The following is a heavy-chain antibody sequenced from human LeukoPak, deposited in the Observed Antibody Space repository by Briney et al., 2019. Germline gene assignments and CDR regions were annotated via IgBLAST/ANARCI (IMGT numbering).Heavy chain of an antibody. CDR1: GFTFSSYW. CDR3: ARHRSLKIDY. CDR2: IKSDGSST. Sequence: QPGGSLRLSCVASGFTFSSYWMHWVRQVPGKGLVWVSRIKSDGSSTSYAGSVKGRFTISRDNAKNSLYLQMNSLRAEDTAVYYCARHRSLKIDYWGQGTLVTVSS. J-gene: IGHJ4*02. V-gene: IGHV3-74*01.